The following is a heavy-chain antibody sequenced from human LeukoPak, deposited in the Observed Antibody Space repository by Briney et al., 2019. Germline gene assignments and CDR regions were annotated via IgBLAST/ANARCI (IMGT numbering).Heavy chain of an antibody. CDR3: ARASSQYSGLLTASFDF. CDR1: GDSIRSGDYY. J-gene: IGHJ4*02. V-gene: IGHV4-30-4*08. D-gene: IGHD3-9*01. CDR2: VYYNGYT. Sequence: SSETLSLTCTVSGDSIRSGDYYWGWIRQPPGKGLEWIAYVYYNGYTYHNPSLKSRVTLSIDTSKNQFYLRLTSVTAADTAMYYCARASSQYSGLLTASFDFWGRGTLVTVSS.